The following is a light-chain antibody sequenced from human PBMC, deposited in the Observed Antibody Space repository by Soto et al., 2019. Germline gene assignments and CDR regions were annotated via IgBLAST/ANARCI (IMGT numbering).Light chain of an antibody. Sequence: EIVLTQSPGTLSLSPGERATLSCRTSLSVSSSYLAWYQQKPCQSPRLLIYGASSRATGIPDRFSGSGSGTDFTLTISRLEPEDFAVYYCQQYGSSRTFGQGTKVDIK. CDR1: LSVSSSY. CDR2: GAS. V-gene: IGKV3-20*01. J-gene: IGKJ1*01. CDR3: QQYGSSRT.